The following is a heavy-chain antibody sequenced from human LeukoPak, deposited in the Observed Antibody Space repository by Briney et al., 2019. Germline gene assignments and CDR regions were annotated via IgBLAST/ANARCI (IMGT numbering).Heavy chain of an antibody. D-gene: IGHD6-13*01. CDR2: IYTSGST. Sequence: SETLSLTCIVSGGSFSGYYWSWIRQPAGKGLEWIGRIYTSGSTNYNPSLKSRVTMSVDTSKNQFSLKLSSVTAADTAVYYCSGQTGSSSWYFGYWGQGTLVTVSS. CDR3: SGQTGSSSWYFGY. J-gene: IGHJ4*02. V-gene: IGHV4-4*07. CDR1: GGSFSGYY.